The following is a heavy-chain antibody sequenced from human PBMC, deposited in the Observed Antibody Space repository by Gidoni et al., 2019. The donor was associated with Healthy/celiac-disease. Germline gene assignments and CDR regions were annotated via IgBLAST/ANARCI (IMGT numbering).Heavy chain of an antibody. D-gene: IGHD6-19*01. CDR3: AKSRRIAVAGTGVY. V-gene: IGHV3-23*01. CDR2: ISGSGGST. CDR1: GFTFSSYA. Sequence: EVQLLESGGGLVQPGGSLRVSCAASGFTFSSYAMSWVRQAPGKGLGWVSAISGSGGSTYYADSVKGRFTISRDNSKNTLYLQMNSLRAEDTAVYYCAKSRRIAVAGTGVYWGQGTLVTVSS. J-gene: IGHJ4*02.